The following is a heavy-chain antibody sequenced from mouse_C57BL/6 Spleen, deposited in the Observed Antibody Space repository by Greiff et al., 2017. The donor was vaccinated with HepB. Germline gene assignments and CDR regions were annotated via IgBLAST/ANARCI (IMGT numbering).Heavy chain of an antibody. CDR1: GFSLTSYG. J-gene: IGHJ4*01. D-gene: IGHD2-14*01. CDR2: IWSDGST. CDR3: ARHHRLYYAMDY. V-gene: IGHV2-6*02. Sequence: VHLVESGPGLVAPSQSLSITCTVSGFSLTSYGVHWVRQPPGKGLEWLVVIWSDGSTTYNSALKSRLSISNDNSKDQVFLKMNSLQTYDTARYYYARHHRLYYAMDYWGQGTSVTVSS.